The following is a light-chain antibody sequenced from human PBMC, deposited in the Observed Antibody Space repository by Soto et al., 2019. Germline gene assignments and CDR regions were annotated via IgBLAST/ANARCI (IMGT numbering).Light chain of an antibody. J-gene: IGLJ2*01. Sequence: QSVVTQPPSVSGAPGQRVTISCTGSSSNFGAGYDVHWYQQLPGAAPKLLMYGNNNRPSGVPDRFSGSKSGTSASLAITGLQAEDEADYYCQSYDTSLSGYVVFGGGTKLTVL. CDR1: SSNFGAGYD. CDR3: QSYDTSLSGYVV. V-gene: IGLV1-40*01. CDR2: GNN.